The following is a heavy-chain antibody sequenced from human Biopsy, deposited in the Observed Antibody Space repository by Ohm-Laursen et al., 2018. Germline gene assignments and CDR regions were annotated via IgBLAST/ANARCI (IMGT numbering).Heavy chain of an antibody. CDR2: IDWDDDK. CDR1: GFSLSSTGMR. J-gene: IGHJ4*01. CDR3: ARTRAHNFGALEF. Sequence: TQTLTLTCSFSGFSLSSTGMRISWVRQPPGKALECLGRIDWDDDKFYSPSLETRLSLPKDTTTNQVVLTLTDVDPEDTATYYCARTRAHNFGALEFWGQGILVTVSS. V-gene: IGHV2-70*04. D-gene: IGHD1-1*01.